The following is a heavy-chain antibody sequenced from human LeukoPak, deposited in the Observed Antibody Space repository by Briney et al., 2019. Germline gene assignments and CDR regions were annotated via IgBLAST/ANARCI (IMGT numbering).Heavy chain of an antibody. CDR2: INPHSGGT. J-gene: IGHJ4*02. CDR3: ARDVGEYCSSTNCYASHY. CDR1: GYTFTGYY. V-gene: IGHV1-2*02. D-gene: IGHD2-2*01. Sequence: ASVKVSCKASGYTFTGYYIHWVRQAPGQGLEWMGWINPHSGGTNYAQKFQGGVTMTRDTSITTAYMELSSLRSDDTAVYYCARDVGEYCSSTNCYASHYWGQGTLVTVTS.